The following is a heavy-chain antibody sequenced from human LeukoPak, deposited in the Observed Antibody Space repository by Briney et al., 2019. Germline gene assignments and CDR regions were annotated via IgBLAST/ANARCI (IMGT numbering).Heavy chain of an antibody. Sequence: SQTLSLTCAISGDSVSSNSAAWNWIRQSPSRGLEWLGRTYYRSKWNNDYAVSVKSRITINPDTSKNQFSLQLNSVTPEDTAVYYCARGGAGIAVAGTYYYYYGMDVWGQGTTVTVSS. J-gene: IGHJ6*02. CDR2: TYYRSKWNN. D-gene: IGHD6-19*01. CDR3: ARGGAGIAVAGTYYYYYGMDV. V-gene: IGHV6-1*01. CDR1: GDSVSSNSAA.